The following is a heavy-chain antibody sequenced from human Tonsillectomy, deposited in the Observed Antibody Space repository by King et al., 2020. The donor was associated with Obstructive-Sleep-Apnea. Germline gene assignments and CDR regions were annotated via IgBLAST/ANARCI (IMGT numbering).Heavy chain of an antibody. CDR1: GNTFTSHF. D-gene: IGHD6-13*01. J-gene: IGHJ4*02. CDR2: ISPSGGST. V-gene: IGHV1-46*01. CDR3: ARGDSSSCPDY. Sequence: VQLVESGAEVKKPGASVKVSCKASGNTFTSHFIHWVRQAPGHGLEWMGVISPSGGSTSYAQKFEDRVILTSDTSTSTVFMGLTSLTSEDTAVYYCARGDSSSCPDYWGQGTLVTVSS.